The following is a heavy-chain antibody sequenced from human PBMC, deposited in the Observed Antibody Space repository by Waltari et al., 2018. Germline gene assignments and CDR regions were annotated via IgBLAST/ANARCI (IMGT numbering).Heavy chain of an antibody. Sequence: QVQLVESGGGVVQPGGSLRLSCAASGFTFSSYGMHWVRQAPGKGLEWVAFIRYDGSNKYYADSVKGRFTISRDNSKNTLYLQMNSLRAEDTAVYYCAKRYYYDSSGYSWYFDLWGRGTLVTVSS. J-gene: IGHJ2*01. CDR2: IRYDGSNK. CDR1: GFTFSSYG. V-gene: IGHV3-30*02. D-gene: IGHD3-22*01. CDR3: AKRYYYDSSGYSWYFDL.